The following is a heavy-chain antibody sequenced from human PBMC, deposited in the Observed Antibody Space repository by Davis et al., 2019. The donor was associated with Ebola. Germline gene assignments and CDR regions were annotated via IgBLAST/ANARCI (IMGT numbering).Heavy chain of an antibody. J-gene: IGHJ3*02. CDR2: IYFSGST. V-gene: IGHV4-59*01. D-gene: IGHD1-26*01. CDR1: GGSISYYF. Sequence: MLSETLSLTCTVSGGSISYYFWSWIRQPPGKGLEWIGYIYFSGSTNYNPSLQSRVTISVDTSKNQFSLKLSSVTAADTAVYYCAREERWELQRAFDIWGHGTMVTVSS. CDR3: AREERWELQRAFDI.